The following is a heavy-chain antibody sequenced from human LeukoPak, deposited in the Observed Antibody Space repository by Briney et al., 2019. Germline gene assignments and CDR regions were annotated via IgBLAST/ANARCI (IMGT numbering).Heavy chain of an antibody. CDR2: INHSGST. V-gene: IGHV4-34*01. D-gene: IGHD6-6*01. Sequence: SETLSLTCAVYGGSFSGYYWSWIRQPPGKGLEWLGEINHSGSTNYNPSLKSRVTISVDTSKNQFSLKLSSVTAADTAVYYCARSSIVARRGYYYMDVWGKGTTVNVSS. CDR3: ARSSIVARRGYYYMDV. J-gene: IGHJ6*03. CDR1: GGSFSGYY.